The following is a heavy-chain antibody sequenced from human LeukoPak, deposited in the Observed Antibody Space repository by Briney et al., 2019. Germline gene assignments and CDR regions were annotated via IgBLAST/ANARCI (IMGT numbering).Heavy chain of an antibody. CDR3: VGEIGPRSFDY. D-gene: IGHD3-16*01. J-gene: IGHJ4*02. V-gene: IGHV3-30*03. CDR1: GFTFSSYG. Sequence: GGSLRLSCAASGFTFSSYGMHWVRQAPGKGLEWVAVISYDGSNKYYADSVKGRFAISRDNSINALYLQMNSLRLDDTAVYYCVGEIGPRSFDYWGQGTLVTVSS. CDR2: ISYDGSNK.